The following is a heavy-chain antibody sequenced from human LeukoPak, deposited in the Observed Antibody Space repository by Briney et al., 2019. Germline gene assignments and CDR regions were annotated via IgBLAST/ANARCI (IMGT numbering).Heavy chain of an antibody. V-gene: IGHV1-69*13. CDR2: IIPIFGTA. CDR3: ARARHVYYGSGSYDY. J-gene: IGHJ4*02. Sequence: SVKVSCKATGGTFSSYAISWVRQAPGQGLEWMGGIIPIFGTANYAQKFQGRVTITADESTSTAYMELSSLRSEDTAVYYCARARHVYYGSGSYDYWGQGTLVTVSS. CDR1: GGTFSSYA. D-gene: IGHD3-10*01.